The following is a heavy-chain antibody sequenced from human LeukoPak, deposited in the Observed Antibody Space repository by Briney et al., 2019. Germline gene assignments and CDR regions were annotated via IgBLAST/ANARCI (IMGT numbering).Heavy chain of an antibody. CDR2: IYHSGST. CDR3: ARGKQYYFDY. V-gene: IGHV4-38-2*02. CDR1: GYSISSGYY. Sequence: SETLSLTCTVSGYSISSGYYWGWIRPPPGKGLEWIGSIYHSGSTYYNPSLKSRVTISVDTSKNQFSLQLNSVTPEDTAVYYCARGKQYYFDYWGQGTLVTVSS. J-gene: IGHJ4*02.